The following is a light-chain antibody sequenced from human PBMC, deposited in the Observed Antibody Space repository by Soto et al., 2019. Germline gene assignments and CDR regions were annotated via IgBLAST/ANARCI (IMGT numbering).Light chain of an antibody. CDR3: AGWDNSLSGGGV. V-gene: IGLV1-51*02. J-gene: IGLJ1*01. Sequence: QSVLTQPPSVSAAPGQKVTISCSGSSSNVGNNYVSWYQHLPGTAPNLLIYENNKRPSGIPDRFSGSKSGTSATLGITGLQTGDEADYYCAGWDNSLSGGGVFGTGTKLTVL. CDR1: SSNVGNNY. CDR2: ENN.